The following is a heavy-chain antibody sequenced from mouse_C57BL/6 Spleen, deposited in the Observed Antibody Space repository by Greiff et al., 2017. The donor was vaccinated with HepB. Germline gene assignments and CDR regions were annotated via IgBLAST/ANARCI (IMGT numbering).Heavy chain of an antibody. CDR1: GYTFTSYW. CDR2: INPSNGGT. J-gene: IGHJ2*01. D-gene: IGHD1-1*01. Sequence: QVQLQQPGTELVKPGASVKLSCKASGYTFTSYWMHWVKQRPGQGLEWIGNINPSNGGTNYNEKFKSKATLTVDKYSSTAYMQLSSLTSEDSAVYYCARLITTVVAEYFDYWGQGTTLTVSS. V-gene: IGHV1-53*01. CDR3: ARLITTVVAEYFDY.